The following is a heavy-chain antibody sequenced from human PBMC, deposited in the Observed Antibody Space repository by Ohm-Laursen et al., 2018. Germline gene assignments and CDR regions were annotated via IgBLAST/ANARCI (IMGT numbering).Heavy chain of an antibody. Sequence: SLRLSCSASGFSVSNNYLIWVRQAPGKGLEWVSAITDSGGSTFYADSVKGRFTISRDNAKNSLYLQMNSLKTEDTAVYYCATGLPADDAFNIWGQGTMVTVSS. CDR3: ATGLPADDAFNI. V-gene: IGHV3-11*01. CDR2: ITDSGGST. CDR1: GFSVSNNY. J-gene: IGHJ3*02.